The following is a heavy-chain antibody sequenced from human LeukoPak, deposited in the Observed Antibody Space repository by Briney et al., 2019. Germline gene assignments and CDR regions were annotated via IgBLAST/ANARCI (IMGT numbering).Heavy chain of an antibody. V-gene: IGHV3-7*01. CDR2: IKQDGSEK. D-gene: IGHD3-10*02. CDR1: GFTFSSYW. CDR3: AELGITMIGGV. Sequence: GGSLRLSCAASGFTFSSYWMSWVRQAPGKGLEWVANIKQDGSEKYYVDSVKGRFTISRDNAKNPVYLQLNGLRAEDTAVYYCAELGITMIGGVWGKGTTVTISS. J-gene: IGHJ6*04.